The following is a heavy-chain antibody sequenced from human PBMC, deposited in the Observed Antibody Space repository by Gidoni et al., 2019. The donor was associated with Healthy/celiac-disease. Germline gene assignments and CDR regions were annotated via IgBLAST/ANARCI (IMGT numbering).Heavy chain of an antibody. Sequence: EVQLVQSGAGGTKPGATVKISVKVSGYTFPDYTMHWVQQAPGKGLEWMGLVDPEDGETIYAEKFQGRVTITADTSTDTAYMELSSLRSEDTAVYYWATDAAMVRGSRSYGMDVWGQGTTVTVSS. D-gene: IGHD3-10*01. CDR1: GYTFPDYT. CDR2: VDPEDGET. CDR3: ATDAAMVRGSRSYGMDV. J-gene: IGHJ6*02. V-gene: IGHV1-69-2*01.